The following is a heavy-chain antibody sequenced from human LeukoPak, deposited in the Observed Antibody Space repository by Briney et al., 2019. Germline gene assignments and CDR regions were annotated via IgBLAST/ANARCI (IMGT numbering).Heavy chain of an antibody. V-gene: IGHV1-69*13. CDR3: ARGVPVEMATDYFDY. J-gene: IGHJ4*02. Sequence: SVKVSCKASGGTFSNYAVSWVRQAPGQGLEWMGGIIPVFEKPNYARKFQDRVTITADESTATAYMELSSLRSEDTAVYYCARGVPVEMATDYFDYWGQGTLVTVSS. CDR1: GGTFSNYA. CDR2: IIPVFEKP. D-gene: IGHD5-24*01.